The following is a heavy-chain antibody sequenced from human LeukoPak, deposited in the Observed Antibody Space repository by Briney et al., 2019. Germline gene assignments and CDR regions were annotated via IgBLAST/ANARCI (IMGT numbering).Heavy chain of an antibody. CDR3: ARDYCSGGSCYQGQDY. V-gene: IGHV1-24*01. CDR1: GYTLTELS. CDR2: FDPEDGET. Sequence: GASVKVSCKVSGYTLTELSMHWVRQAPGKGLEWMGGFDPEDGETIYAQKFQGRVTMTTDTSTSTAYMELRSLRSDDTAVYYCARDYCSGGSCYQGQDYWGQGTLVTVSS. D-gene: IGHD2-15*01. J-gene: IGHJ4*02.